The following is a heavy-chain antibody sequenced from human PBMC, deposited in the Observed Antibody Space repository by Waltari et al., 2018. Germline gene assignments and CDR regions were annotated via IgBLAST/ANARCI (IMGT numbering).Heavy chain of an antibody. Sequence: QVQLVQSGAEVKKPGSSVKVSCKASGGTFSSYAIRWVRQAPGQGLEWMGGIIPILGIANYAQKFQGRVTITADESTSTAYMELSSLRSEDTAVYYCARAVAYSSGWYASGFWGQGTLVTVSS. CDR2: IIPILGIA. CDR3: ARAVAYSSGWYASGF. CDR1: GGTFSSYA. V-gene: IGHV1-69*04. J-gene: IGHJ4*02. D-gene: IGHD6-19*01.